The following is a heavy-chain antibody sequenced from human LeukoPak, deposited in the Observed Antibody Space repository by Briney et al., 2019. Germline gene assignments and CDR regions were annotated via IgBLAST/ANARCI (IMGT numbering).Heavy chain of an antibody. Sequence: AGGSLRLSCAASGFTFSGYGMSWVRQAPGKGLEWVSAISGSGGSTYYADSVKGRFTISRDNAKNSLYLQMNSLRAEDTAVYYCARDHSFGIAARYEENPRGYFDYWGQGTLVTVSS. CDR1: GFTFSGYG. CDR3: ARDHSFGIAARYEENPRGYFDY. CDR2: ISGSGGST. V-gene: IGHV3-23*01. J-gene: IGHJ4*02. D-gene: IGHD6-6*01.